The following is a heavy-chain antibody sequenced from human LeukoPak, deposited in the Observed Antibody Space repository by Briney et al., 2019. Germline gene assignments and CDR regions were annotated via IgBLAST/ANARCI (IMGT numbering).Heavy chain of an antibody. Sequence: KSSETLSLTCSVSGGSIKTYYWTWIRQPPGKGLEWIGYIHYSGSTDSNPSLMGRVTISLDESKNQFSLELKSVTAADTAVYYCARHDYSNYVRHWGQGTLITVSS. CDR1: GGSIKTYY. CDR2: IHYSGST. V-gene: IGHV4-59*08. CDR3: ARHDYSNYVRH. D-gene: IGHD4-11*01. J-gene: IGHJ4*02.